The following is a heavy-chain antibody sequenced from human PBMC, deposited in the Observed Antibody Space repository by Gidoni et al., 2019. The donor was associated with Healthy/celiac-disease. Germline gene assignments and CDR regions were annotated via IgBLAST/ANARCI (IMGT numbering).Heavy chain of an antibody. Sequence: QVQLQQSGPGLVKPSQTLSLTCAISAASVSSHSAAWNWIRQSPSRCLEGLGRTYYRSKWYNDYAVSVKSRITSNPDTSKNQLSLQLNSVTPEDTAVYYCARDPVAGTLHFDYWGQGTLVTVSS. J-gene: IGHJ4*02. CDR1: AASVSSHSAA. V-gene: IGHV6-1*01. CDR2: TYYRSKWYN. CDR3: ARDPVAGTLHFDY. D-gene: IGHD6-19*01.